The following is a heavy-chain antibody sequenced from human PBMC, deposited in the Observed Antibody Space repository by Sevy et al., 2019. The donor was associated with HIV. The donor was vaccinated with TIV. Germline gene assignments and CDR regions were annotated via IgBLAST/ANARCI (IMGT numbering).Heavy chain of an antibody. CDR1: GFTFDDYA. D-gene: IGHD3-3*01. Sequence: GGSLRLSCVASGFTFDDYAMHWVRQPPGKGLEWVSGINWNAGSIGYADSVKGGFTISRDKAKNSLYLQMNSLRAEDTALYYCVIDSVGPRNFGAVSYYYYGMDVWGQGTTVTVSS. J-gene: IGHJ6*02. CDR3: VIDSVGPRNFGAVSYYYYGMDV. CDR2: INWNAGSI. V-gene: IGHV3-9*01.